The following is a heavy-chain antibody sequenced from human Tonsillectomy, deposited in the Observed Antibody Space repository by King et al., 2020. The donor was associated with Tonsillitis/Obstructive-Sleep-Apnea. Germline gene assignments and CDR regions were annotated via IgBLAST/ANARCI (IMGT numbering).Heavy chain of an antibody. CDR3: ARDLAYCSNTTCYYYRDV. CDR1: GYTFTSYG. J-gene: IGHJ6*03. Sequence: QLVQSGAEVKKPGASVKVSCKASGYTFTSYGISWVRQAPGQGLEWMAWISGYNGNTKYAQKLQGRVTMTTDTSTGTAYMELRSLRSDDTAVYYCARDLAYCSNTTCYYYRDVGGKGTTVTVSS. V-gene: IGHV1-18*01. D-gene: IGHD2-2*01. CDR2: ISGYNGNT.